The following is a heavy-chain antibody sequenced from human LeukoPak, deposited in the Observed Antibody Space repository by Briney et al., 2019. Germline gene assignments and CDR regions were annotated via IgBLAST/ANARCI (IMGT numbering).Heavy chain of an antibody. J-gene: IGHJ4*02. CDR3: TTDQPYYYDSSGYSD. D-gene: IGHD3-22*01. CDR1: GFTFSTYN. V-gene: IGHV3-21*03. Sequence: GGSLRLSCAASGFTFSTYNMNWVRQAPGKGLEWVSSITSSSSYIYYADSVKGRFTISRDNSKNTLYLQMNSLKTEDTAVYYCTTDQPYYYDSSGYSDWGQGTLVTVSS. CDR2: ITSSSSYI.